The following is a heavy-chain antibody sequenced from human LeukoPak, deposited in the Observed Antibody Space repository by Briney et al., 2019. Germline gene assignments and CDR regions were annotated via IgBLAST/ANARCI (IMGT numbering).Heavy chain of an antibody. V-gene: IGHV4-4*02. CDR2: VHLDGRA. J-gene: IGHJ4*02. Sequence: SETLSLTCGVSGGSLTSTNWWAWGRHRPGKGLEWIGEVHLDGRANYNPSLKSRLIMSVELPENHISLKLTSVTAADTAVYYCAREGGFYRPLDYSGQGTLVTVSS. CDR3: AREGGFYRPLDY. CDR1: GGSLTSTNW. D-gene: IGHD3-3*01.